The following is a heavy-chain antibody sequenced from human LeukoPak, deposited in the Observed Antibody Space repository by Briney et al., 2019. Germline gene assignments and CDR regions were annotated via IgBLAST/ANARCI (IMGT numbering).Heavy chain of an antibody. Sequence: PGRSLRLSCAASGFTFDDYAMHWVRQAPGKGLEWVSGISWNSGSIGYADSVKGRFTISRDNAKNSLYLQMNSLRAEDTALYLLSKRVVPAAHYQHLGKDGWGQGAKGNGSS. V-gene: IGHV3-9*01. J-gene: IGHJ6*02. CDR3: SKRVVPAAHYQHLGKDG. CDR1: GFTFDDYA. CDR2: ISWNSGSI. D-gene: IGHD2-2*01.